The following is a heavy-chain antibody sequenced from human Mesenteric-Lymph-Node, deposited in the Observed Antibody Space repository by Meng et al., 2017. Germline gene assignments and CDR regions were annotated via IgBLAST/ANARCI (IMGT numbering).Heavy chain of an antibody. CDR1: GFTFDDYA. CDR2: ISWNSGSI. V-gene: IGHV3-9*01. Sequence: SLKISCAASGFTFDDYAMHWVRQAPGKGLEWVSGISWNSGSIGYADSVKGRFTISRDNSKNTLYLQMNSLRAEDTAVYYCARGHSSGWYGGAFDIWGQGTMVPSPQ. J-gene: IGHJ3*02. CDR3: ARGHSSGWYGGAFDI. D-gene: IGHD6-19*01.